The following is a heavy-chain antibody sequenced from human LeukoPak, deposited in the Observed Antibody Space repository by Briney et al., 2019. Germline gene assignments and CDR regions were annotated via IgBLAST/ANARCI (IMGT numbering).Heavy chain of an antibody. CDR1: GFSFSDYS. V-gene: IGHV3-30*04. D-gene: IGHD2-15*01. CDR2: ISYDGIDK. Sequence: GGSLRLSCAASGFSFSDYSMHWVRQAPGKGLEWVTVISYDGIDKYYADSMKGRFTISRDNSKNTLSLQMNSLRPEDTAVYFSVRDAGVGKCSDYYGMDVWGQGTTVTVSS. CDR3: VRDAGVGKCSDYYGMDV. J-gene: IGHJ6*02.